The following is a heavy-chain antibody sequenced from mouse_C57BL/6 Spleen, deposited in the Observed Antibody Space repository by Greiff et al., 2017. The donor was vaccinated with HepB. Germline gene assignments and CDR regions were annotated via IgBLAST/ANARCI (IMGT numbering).Heavy chain of an antibody. CDR1: GYTFTSYW. CDR2: IDPSDSYT. CDR3: ARRFSLYYGSSSFDWYFDV. Sequence: QVQLQQPGAELVRPGTSVKLSCKASGYTFTSYWMHWVKQRPGQGLEWIGVIDPSDSYTNYNQKFKGKATLTVDTSSSTAYMQLSSLTSEDSAVYYCARRFSLYYGSSSFDWYFDVWGTGTTVTVSS. D-gene: IGHD1-1*01. J-gene: IGHJ1*03. V-gene: IGHV1-59*01.